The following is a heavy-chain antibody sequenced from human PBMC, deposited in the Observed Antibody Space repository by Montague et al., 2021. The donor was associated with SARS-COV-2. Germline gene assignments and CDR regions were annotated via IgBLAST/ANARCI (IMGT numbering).Heavy chain of an antibody. J-gene: IGHJ6*02. Sequence: SETLFLTCTVSGGSISSSSYYWGWIRQPPGKGLEWIGSIYYSASTYYNPSLKSPVTISADTSKNQFSLKLSSVTAADTAVYYCARVGRQQLVRLSGMDVWGQGTTVTVSS. CDR1: GGSISSSSYY. D-gene: IGHD6-13*01. CDR3: ARVGRQQLVRLSGMDV. CDR2: IYYSAST. V-gene: IGHV4-39*07.